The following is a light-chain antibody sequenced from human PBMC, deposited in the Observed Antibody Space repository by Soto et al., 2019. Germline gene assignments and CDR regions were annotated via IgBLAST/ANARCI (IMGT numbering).Light chain of an antibody. J-gene: IGLJ2*01. V-gene: IGLV2-14*01. CDR3: SSYTSSDTLI. CDR2: DVS. Sequence: QSALTQPAAVSGSPAQSITISCTGTSSDVGGYNYVSWYQQRPGKVPKLLIYDVSNRPSGISNRFSGSKSGNTASLTISGLQAEDESDYYCSSYTSSDTLIFGGGTQLTVL. CDR1: SSDVGGYNY.